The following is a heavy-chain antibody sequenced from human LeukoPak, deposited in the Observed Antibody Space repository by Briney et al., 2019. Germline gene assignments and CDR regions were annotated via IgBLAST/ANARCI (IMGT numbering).Heavy chain of an antibody. CDR3: GKTTTGYSSGRNPAWPVDY. CDR1: GFTFSSYA. Sequence: PGGPLRLSCTASGFTFSSYAMYWVHQAPGKGLEWVSGIFGSGGSAHYADSVKGRFTISRDNSQNTVYLQMNSLRAEDTAVYYCGKTTTGYSSGRNPAWPVDYWGQGTLVTVSS. V-gene: IGHV3-23*01. J-gene: IGHJ4*02. D-gene: IGHD6-19*01. CDR2: IFGSGGSA.